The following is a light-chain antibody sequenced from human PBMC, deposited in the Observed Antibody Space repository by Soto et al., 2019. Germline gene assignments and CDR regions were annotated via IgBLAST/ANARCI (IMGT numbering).Light chain of an antibody. CDR3: QQYYGSPT. CDR1: QSVLYSSDNKNY. CDR2: WAS. Sequence: DIVMTQSPDSLAVSLGVRATINCKSSQSVLYSSDNKNYLAWYQQKPGQPPKLLFYWASTRESGVPDRFSGSGSGTDFTPTISSLQAEDVAVYYCQQYYGSPTFGGGTKVEIK. J-gene: IGKJ4*01. V-gene: IGKV4-1*01.